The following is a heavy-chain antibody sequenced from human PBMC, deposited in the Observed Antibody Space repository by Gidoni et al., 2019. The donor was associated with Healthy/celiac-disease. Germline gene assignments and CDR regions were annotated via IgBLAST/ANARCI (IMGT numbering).Heavy chain of an antibody. V-gene: IGHV3-7*01. CDR3: ARAFGIAAAGIYYDY. Sequence: EVQLVESGGGLVQPGGSLRLSCAASGFTFSSYWMSWVRQAPGKGLEWVANIKQDGSEKYYVDSVKGRFTISRDNAKNSLYLQMNSLRAEDTAVYYCARAFGIAAAGIYYDYWGQGTLVTVSS. D-gene: IGHD6-13*01. J-gene: IGHJ4*02. CDR2: IKQDGSEK. CDR1: GFTFSSYW.